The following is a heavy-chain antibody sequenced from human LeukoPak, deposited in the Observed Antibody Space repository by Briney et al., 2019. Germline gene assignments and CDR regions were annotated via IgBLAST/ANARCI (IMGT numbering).Heavy chain of an antibody. J-gene: IGHJ4*02. CDR1: GFTFSSYW. D-gene: IGHD6-6*01. V-gene: IGHV3-7*01. CDR3: AKDRSSSSPDY. CDR2: IKQDGSEK. Sequence: GGSLRLSCAASGFTFSSYWMSWVRQAPGKGLEWVANIKQDGSEKYYVDSVKGRFTISRDNAKNTLYLQMNSLSSEDTAVYYCAKDRSSSSPDYWGQGILVTVSS.